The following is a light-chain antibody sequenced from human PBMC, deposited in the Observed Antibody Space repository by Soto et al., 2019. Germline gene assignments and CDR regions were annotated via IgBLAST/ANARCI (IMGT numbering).Light chain of an antibody. J-gene: IGLJ2*01. Sequence: QSVLTQPASVSGSPGQSITISCTGTSSNIGSYNLVSWYQQHPGKAPKLMIYEVFKRPSGVSNRFSGSKSGNTASLTISGLQAEDEAGYYCCSYATNNTPHVVFGGGTQLTVL. CDR2: EVF. V-gene: IGLV2-23*02. CDR1: SSNIGSYNL. CDR3: CSYATNNTPHVV.